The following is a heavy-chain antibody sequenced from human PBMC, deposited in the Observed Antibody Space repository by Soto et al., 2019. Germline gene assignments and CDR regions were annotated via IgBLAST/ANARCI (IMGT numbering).Heavy chain of an antibody. D-gene: IGHD3-9*01. CDR2: INHSGST. Sequence: PETLSLTCAVYGGSFSGYYWSWIRQPPGKGLEWIGEINHSGSTNYNPSLKSRVTISVDTSKNQFSLKLSSVTAADTAVYYCARDIRTGGDFIQGMDVWGQGTTVTVYS. CDR3: ARDIRTGGDFIQGMDV. V-gene: IGHV4-34*01. J-gene: IGHJ6*02. CDR1: GGSFSGYY.